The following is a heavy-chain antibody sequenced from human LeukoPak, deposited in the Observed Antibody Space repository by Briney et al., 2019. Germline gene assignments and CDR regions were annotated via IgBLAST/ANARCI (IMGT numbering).Heavy chain of an antibody. V-gene: IGHV4-34*01. CDR2: INHSGSA. CDR3: ARDGVVGATRVDI. D-gene: IGHD1-26*01. Sequence: SETLSLTCAVYGGSFSGYYWSWIRQPPGKGLEWIGEINHSGSANYNPSLKSRVTISVDTSKNQFSLKLSSVTAADTAVYYCARDGVVGATRVDIWGQGTMVTVSS. CDR1: GGSFSGYY. J-gene: IGHJ3*02.